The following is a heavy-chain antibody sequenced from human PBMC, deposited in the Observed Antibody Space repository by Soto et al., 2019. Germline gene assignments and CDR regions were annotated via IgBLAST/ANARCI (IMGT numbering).Heavy chain of an antibody. CDR2: ISSSSTSI. V-gene: IGHV3-48*01. CDR3: AREWCGYDFDC. Sequence: EVQLVESGGGLVQPGGSLRLSCAASGFTFSDYSMTWVRQAPGKGLEWISYISSSSTSIYYADSVKGRFTISRDNAKKSLYLQMNSLRADDTAVYYCAREWCGYDFDCWGQGTLVTVSS. J-gene: IGHJ4*02. CDR1: GFTFSDYS. D-gene: IGHD5-12*01.